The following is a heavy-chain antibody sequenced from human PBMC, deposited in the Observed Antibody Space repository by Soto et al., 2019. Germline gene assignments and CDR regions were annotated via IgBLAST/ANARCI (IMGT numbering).Heavy chain of an antibody. Sequence: GASVKVSCKASGYTFTSYAMHWVRQAPGQRLEWMGWINAGNGNTKYSQKFQGRVTITRDTSASTAYMELSSLRSEDTAVYYCAQNDCSGGSCYLGWFDPWGQGTLVTVSS. CDR3: AQNDCSGGSCYLGWFDP. D-gene: IGHD2-15*01. CDR2: INAGNGNT. J-gene: IGHJ5*02. CDR1: GYTFTSYA. V-gene: IGHV1-3*01.